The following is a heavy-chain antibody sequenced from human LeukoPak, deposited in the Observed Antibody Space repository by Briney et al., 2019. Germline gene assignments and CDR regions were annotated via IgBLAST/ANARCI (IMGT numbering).Heavy chain of an antibody. CDR3: AREVIEDWFDP. D-gene: IGHD2/OR15-2a*01. V-gene: IGHV4-31*03. Sequence: SETLSLTCTVSGGSISSGAYYWNWIRQHPGKGLEWIGYIYYSGSTYYNPSLRSRVTMSVDTSKNQFSLKLSSVTAADTAVYYCAREVIEDWFDPWGQGTLVTVSS. CDR2: IYYSGST. CDR1: GGSISSGAYY. J-gene: IGHJ5*02.